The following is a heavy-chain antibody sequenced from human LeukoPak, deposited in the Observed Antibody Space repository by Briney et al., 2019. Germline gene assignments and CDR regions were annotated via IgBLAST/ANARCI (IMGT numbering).Heavy chain of an antibody. V-gene: IGHV1-2*06. D-gene: IGHD6-13*01. CDR1: GYTFTGYF. CDR2: INPNSGGT. J-gene: IGHJ4*02. CDR3: ARDVAAAGPPYFDY. Sequence: ASVKVSCKASGYTFTGYFMHWVRQAPGQGLEWMGRINPNSGGTNYAQKFQGRVTMTRDTSISTAYMELSRLTSDDTAVYYCARDVAAAGPPYFDYWGQGTLVTVSS.